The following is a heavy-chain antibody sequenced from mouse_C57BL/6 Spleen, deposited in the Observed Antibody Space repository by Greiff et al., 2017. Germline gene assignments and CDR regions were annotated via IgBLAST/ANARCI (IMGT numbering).Heavy chain of an antibody. CDR2: ISSGSSTI. CDR3: ARREQEYYFDY. V-gene: IGHV5-17*01. Sequence: EVKLMESGGGLVKPGGSLKLSCAASGFTFSDYGMHWVRQAPEKGLEWVAYISSGSSTIYYADKVKGRITISRDNDKNTLYLQMTSLRSEDTAMYYCARREQEYYFDYWGQGTTLTVSS. CDR1: GFTFSDYG. J-gene: IGHJ2*01.